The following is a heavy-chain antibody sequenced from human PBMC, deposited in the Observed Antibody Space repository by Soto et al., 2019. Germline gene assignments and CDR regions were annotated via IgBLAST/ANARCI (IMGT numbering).Heavy chain of an antibody. J-gene: IGHJ3*02. Sequence: HGWALRPSCEAFRFGFIRFTRNWVRKAPGKGLEWVSYIGSSGITRYHADSVKGRFTVSRDNARNSLYLQMNSLRDEDTALYYCVRSGSSGYQRYRLGDNEAVDIWGKGTMGNV. CDR1: RFGFIRFT. V-gene: IGHV3-48*02. CDR2: IGSSGITR. D-gene: IGHD6-19*01. CDR3: VRSGSSGYQRYRLGDNEAVDI.